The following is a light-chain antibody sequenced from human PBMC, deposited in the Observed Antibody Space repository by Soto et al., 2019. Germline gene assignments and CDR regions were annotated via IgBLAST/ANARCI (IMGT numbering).Light chain of an antibody. CDR1: PNIRSS. CDR3: QQYGSSGT. CDR2: DAS. J-gene: IGKJ1*01. V-gene: IGKV3-15*01. Sequence: EVVMTQSPASLSASPGARVILSCRASPNIRSSLAWYQQRPGQAPRLLIYDASTRATGIPPRFSGGGSGTEFTVTISSLQSEDFAVYYCQQYGSSGTFGQGTKVDIK.